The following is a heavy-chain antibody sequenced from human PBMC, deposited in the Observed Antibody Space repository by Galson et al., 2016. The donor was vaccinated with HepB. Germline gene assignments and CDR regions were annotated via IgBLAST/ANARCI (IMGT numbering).Heavy chain of an antibody. CDR3: ATLYGAGRDCDY. J-gene: IGHJ4*02. CDR1: GYSFSSYW. Sequence: QSGAEVKKPGESLRISCKVSGYSFSSYWIGWVRQMPGRVLEWMGMIYPGDSETKYSASFQGQVTVSASKSISTAYLQWKSLKASYTAMYFCATLYGAGRDCDYWGQGTLVTVSS. CDR2: IYPGDSET. V-gene: IGHV5-51*01. D-gene: IGHD3-10*01.